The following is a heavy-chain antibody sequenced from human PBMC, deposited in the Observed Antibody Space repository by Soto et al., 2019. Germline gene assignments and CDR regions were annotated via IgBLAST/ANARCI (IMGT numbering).Heavy chain of an antibody. CDR1: GGSFSGYY. CDR3: ARAGKGGGRLCADIVSHPQRKGCAWFDP. J-gene: IGHJ5*02. D-gene: IGHD2-15*01. V-gene: IGHV4-34*01. Sequence: SETLSLTCAVYGGSFSGYYWSWIRQPPGKGLEWIGEINHSGSTNYNPSLKSRVTISVDTSKNQFSLKLSSVTAADTAVYYCARAGKGGGRLCADIVSHPQRKGCAWFDPWGQGTLVTVSS. CDR2: INHSGST.